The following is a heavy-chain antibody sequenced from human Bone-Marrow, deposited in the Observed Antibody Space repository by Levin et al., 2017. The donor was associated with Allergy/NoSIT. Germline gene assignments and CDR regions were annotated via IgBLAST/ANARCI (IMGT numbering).Heavy chain of an antibody. J-gene: IGHJ4*02. D-gene: IGHD3-22*01. CDR3: ASSVISSGYYYADFDY. CDR1: GGTFSSYT. Sequence: KISCKASGGTFSSYTISWVRQAPGQGLEWMGRIIPILGIANYAQKFQGRVTITADKSTSTAYMELSSLRSEDTAVYYCASSVISSGYYYADFDYWGQGTLVTVSS. V-gene: IGHV1-69*02. CDR2: IIPILGIA.